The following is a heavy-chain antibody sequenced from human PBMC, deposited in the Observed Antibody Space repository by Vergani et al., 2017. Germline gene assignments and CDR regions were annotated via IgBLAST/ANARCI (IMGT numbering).Heavy chain of an antibody. Sequence: QVQLVQSGAEVKKPGASVKVSCKASGYTFTGYYMHWVRQAPGQGLEWMGWINPNSGGTNYAQKFQGRVTMTRDTSISTAYMELSRLRSDDTAVYYCARDRGIVVRFLEWPLFYKDVWGKGTTVTVSS. CDR2: INPNSGGT. J-gene: IGHJ6*03. D-gene: IGHD3-3*01. CDR1: GYTFTGYY. CDR3: ARDRGIVVRFLEWPLFYKDV. V-gene: IGHV1-2*02.